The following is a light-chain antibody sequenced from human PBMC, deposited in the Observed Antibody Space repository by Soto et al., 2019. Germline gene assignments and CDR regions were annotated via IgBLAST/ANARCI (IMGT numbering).Light chain of an antibody. J-gene: IGLJ3*02. Sequence: QSALTQPASVSGSPGQSITISCTGTSSDVGGYNYVSWYQQHPGKAPKLMIYEVSNRPSGVSNRFSGSKSGNTASLTISGLQAEDEADYYCNSYTGSSTLNLVFGGGTKLTVL. V-gene: IGLV2-14*01. CDR1: SSDVGGYNY. CDR2: EVS. CDR3: NSYTGSSTLNLV.